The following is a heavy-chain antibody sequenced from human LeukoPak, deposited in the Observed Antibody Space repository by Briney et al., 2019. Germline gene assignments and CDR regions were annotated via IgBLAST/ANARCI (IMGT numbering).Heavy chain of an antibody. J-gene: IGHJ3*02. CDR1: GGSISSYY. CDR3: ARVQYSSGWYLGAFDI. CDR2: IYTSGST. V-gene: IGHV4-4*07. D-gene: IGHD6-19*01. Sequence: SETLSLTCTVSGGSISSYYWSWIRQPAGKGLEWIGRIYTSGSTNYNPPLKSRVTMSVDTSKNQFSLKLSSVTAADTAVYYCARVQYSSGWYLGAFDIWGQGTTVTVSS.